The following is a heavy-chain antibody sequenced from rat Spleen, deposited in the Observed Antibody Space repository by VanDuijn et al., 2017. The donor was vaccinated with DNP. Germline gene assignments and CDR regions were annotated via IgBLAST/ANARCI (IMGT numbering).Heavy chain of an antibody. J-gene: IGHJ1*01. Sequence: EVQLVETGGGLVQPGGSLKLSCAASGFTFSDYNMGWVRQAPKKGLEWVASISYDGRNTYYGDSVKGRFTISRDDAKSGLYLQMNSLKSEDTATYYCARGSTSIYWYFDFWGPGTMVTVSS. CDR3: ARGSTSIYWYFDF. CDR1: GFTFSDYN. CDR2: ISYDGRNT. V-gene: IGHV5-7*01. D-gene: IGHD3-1*01.